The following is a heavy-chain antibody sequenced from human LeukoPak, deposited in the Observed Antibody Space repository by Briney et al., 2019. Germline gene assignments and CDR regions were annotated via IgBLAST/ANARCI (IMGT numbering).Heavy chain of an antibody. Sequence: ASVKVSCKAPGYTFTSYDINWVRQAAGQGLEWKGWMNPNSGNTGYAQKFQGRVTITRNTSISTAYMELSSLRSEDTAVYYCARGKRGIVARRNYYYYYMNVWGKGTTVTVSS. D-gene: IGHD6-6*01. CDR2: MNPNSGNT. CDR1: GYTFTSYD. J-gene: IGHJ6*03. CDR3: ARGKRGIVARRNYYYYYMNV. V-gene: IGHV1-8*03.